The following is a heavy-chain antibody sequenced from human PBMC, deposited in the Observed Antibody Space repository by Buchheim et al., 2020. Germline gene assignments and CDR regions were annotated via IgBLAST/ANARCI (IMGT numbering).Heavy chain of an antibody. CDR3: AKDSGTDITIFGVVLDY. V-gene: IGHV3-30*18. Sequence: QVQLVESGGGVVQPGRSLRLSCAASGFTFSSYGMHWVRQAPGKGLEWVAVISYDGSNKYYADSVKGRFTISRDNSKNTLYLQRNSLRAEDTAVYYCAKDSGTDITIFGVVLDYWGQGTL. CDR2: ISYDGSNK. CDR1: GFTFSSYG. J-gene: IGHJ4*02. D-gene: IGHD3-3*01.